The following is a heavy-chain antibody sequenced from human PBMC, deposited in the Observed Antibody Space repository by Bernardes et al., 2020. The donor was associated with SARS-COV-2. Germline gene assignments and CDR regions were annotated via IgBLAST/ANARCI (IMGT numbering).Heavy chain of an antibody. Sequence: GGSLRLSCAASGFTFSSYAMSWVRQAPGKGLEWVSAISVSGGNTYYADSVKGRFSISRDYSKNTLYLQMISLGAEDTAIYYCAKCHSSGCHGLDYWGQGTLVTVSS. CDR1: GFTFSSYA. J-gene: IGHJ4*02. D-gene: IGHD6-19*01. CDR3: AKCHSSGCHGLDY. V-gene: IGHV3-23*01. CDR2: ISVSGGNT.